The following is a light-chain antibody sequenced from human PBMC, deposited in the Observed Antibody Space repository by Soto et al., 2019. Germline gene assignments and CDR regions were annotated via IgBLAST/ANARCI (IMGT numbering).Light chain of an antibody. J-gene: IGKJ2*01. CDR2: AAS. CDR1: QSISTY. V-gene: IGKV1-39*01. Sequence: DIQMTQSPSSLSASVGDRVTITCRASQSISTYLGWYQQKPGKAPNLLIYAASSLQSGVPSRFSGSGYGTDFTLTISSLQPEDFGTYYCQQSHSTPYTYGQGTKLEIK. CDR3: QQSHSTPYT.